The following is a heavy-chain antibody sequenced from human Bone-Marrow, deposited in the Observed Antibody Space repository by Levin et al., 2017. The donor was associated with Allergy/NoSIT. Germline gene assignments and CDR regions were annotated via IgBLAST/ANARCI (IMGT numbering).Heavy chain of an antibody. J-gene: IGHJ4*02. CDR1: GFTFRSYA. CDR3: ARGSDYETRE. Sequence: PGGSLRLSCAASGFTFRSYAFHWVRQPPGKGLEWVALILYDGSDTYYADSVKGRFTISKDNSKNMVYLQMSSLRADDTAVYYCARGSDYETREWGQGTLVTVSS. V-gene: IGHV3-30-3*01. D-gene: IGHD3-22*01. CDR2: ILYDGSDT.